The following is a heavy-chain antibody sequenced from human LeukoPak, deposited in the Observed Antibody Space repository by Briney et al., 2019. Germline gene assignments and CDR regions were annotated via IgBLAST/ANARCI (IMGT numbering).Heavy chain of an antibody. J-gene: IGHJ3*02. CDR2: MNPNSGNT. CDR1: GYTFTGYD. CDR3: ARGVEQLVDDAFDI. D-gene: IGHD6-6*01. Sequence: RASVKVSCKASGYTFTGYDINWVRPATGQGLEWMGWMNPNSGNTGYAQKFQGRVAITRNTSISTAYMELSSLRSEDTAVYYCARGVEQLVDDAFDIWGQGTMVTVSS. V-gene: IGHV1-8*03.